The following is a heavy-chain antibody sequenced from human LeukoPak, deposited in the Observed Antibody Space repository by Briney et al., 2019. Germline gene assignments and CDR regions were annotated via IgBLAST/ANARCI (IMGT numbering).Heavy chain of an antibody. D-gene: IGHD3-22*01. CDR3: ARYNYYDSSGYYYVDY. V-gene: IGHV1-69*02. CDR1: GGTFSSYT. J-gene: IGHJ4*02. Sequence: SVKVSCKASGGTFSSYTISWVRQAPGQGLEWMGRIIPILGIANYAQKFQGRVTITADKSTSTAYMELSSLRSEDTAVYYCARYNYYDSSGYYYVDYWGQGTLVTVSS. CDR2: IIPILGIA.